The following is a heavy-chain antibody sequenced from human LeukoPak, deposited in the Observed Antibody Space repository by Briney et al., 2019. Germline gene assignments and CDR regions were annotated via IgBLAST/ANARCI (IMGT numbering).Heavy chain of an antibody. J-gene: IGHJ6*03. Sequence: SETLSLTCTVSGGPFNSYYWNWIRQPPGKGLEWIGYIYYNGSTNYNPSLKSRVTISVDTPKNQFSLKLRSVTTADTAVYYCARGYYDILTIYYYDHYYYYYMDVWGKGTTVTVSS. CDR1: GGPFNSYY. CDR3: ARGYYDILTIYYYDHYYYYYMDV. CDR2: IYYNGST. V-gene: IGHV4-59*01. D-gene: IGHD3-9*01.